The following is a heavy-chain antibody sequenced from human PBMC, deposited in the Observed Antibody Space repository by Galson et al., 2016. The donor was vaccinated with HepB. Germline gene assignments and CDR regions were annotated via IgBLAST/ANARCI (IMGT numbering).Heavy chain of an antibody. D-gene: IGHD6-19*01. CDR2: IYYSEGT. V-gene: IGHV4-59*01. Sequence: TLSLTCTVSGASIMGYCWNWIRQPPGKGLEWIGHIYYSEGTTYNPSLTSRVTISLDTSQNQVSLKLSSLTAADTAVYYCARYSGDASGWSYTVWGQGTLVTVSS. J-gene: IGHJ4*02. CDR1: GASIMGYC. CDR3: ARYSGDASGWSYTV.